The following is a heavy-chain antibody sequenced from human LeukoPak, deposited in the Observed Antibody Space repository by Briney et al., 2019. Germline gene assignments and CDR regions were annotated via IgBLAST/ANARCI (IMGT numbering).Heavy chain of an antibody. CDR2: ISGRSSHT. D-gene: IGHD3-16*01. CDR1: GFTFSDYD. Sequence: GGSLRLSCSASGFTFSDYDMNWIRQAPGKGLEWISAISGRSSHTYYGDSVKGRFSISRDNAKNLLYLQMNGLGAEDTAVYYCGRAFPPLRTSSAGDLWGQGALVTVSS. V-gene: IGHV3-21*06. CDR3: GRAFPPLRTSSAGDL. J-gene: IGHJ4*02.